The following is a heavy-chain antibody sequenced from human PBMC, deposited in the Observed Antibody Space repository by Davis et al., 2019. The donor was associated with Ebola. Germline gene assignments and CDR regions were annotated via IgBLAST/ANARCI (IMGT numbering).Heavy chain of an antibody. D-gene: IGHD3-3*01. V-gene: IGHV3-48*02. CDR2: ISSSSTI. CDR1: GFTFSSYS. J-gene: IGHJ3*02. CDR3: ARGIYDFWSGYHDAFDI. Sequence: PGGSLRLSCAASGFTFSSYSMNWVRQAPGKGLEWVSYISSSSTIYYADSVKGRFTISRDNAKNSLYLQMNSLRDEDTAVYYCARGIYDFWSGYHDAFDIWGQGTMVTVSS.